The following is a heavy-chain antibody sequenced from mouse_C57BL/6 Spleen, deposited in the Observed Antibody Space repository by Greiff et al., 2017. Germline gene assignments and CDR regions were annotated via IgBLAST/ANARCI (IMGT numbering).Heavy chain of an antibody. CDR2: LDPSDSYT. CDR1: GYTFTSYW. J-gene: IGHJ4*01. D-gene: IGHD1-1*02. CDR3: ARGLYGYYAMDY. V-gene: IGHV1-50*01. Sequence: QVQLQQPGAELVKPGASVKLSCKASGYTFTSYWMQWVKQRPGQGLEWIGELDPSDSYTNYNQKFKGESTLTVDTSSSTAYMQLSSLTSEDSAVYYCARGLYGYYAMDYWGQGTSVTVSS.